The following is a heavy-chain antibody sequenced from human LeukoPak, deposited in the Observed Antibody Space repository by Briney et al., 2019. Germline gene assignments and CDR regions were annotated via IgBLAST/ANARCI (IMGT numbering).Heavy chain of an antibody. CDR1: GFTFASYS. CDR2: ISGDSTYI. Sequence: GGSLTHSCAASGFTFASYSMNWVRQAPGRGLEWVSSISGDSTYIYNAGSVKGRFTISRDNAQASLYLQMISLRADDTAVYYCARVSGRLERRSDLDYWGQGPRLIVSS. V-gene: IGHV3-21*01. J-gene: IGHJ4*02. CDR3: ARVSGRLERRSDLDY. D-gene: IGHD1-1*01.